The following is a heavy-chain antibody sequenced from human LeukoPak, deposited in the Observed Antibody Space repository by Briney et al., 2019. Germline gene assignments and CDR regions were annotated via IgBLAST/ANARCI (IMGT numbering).Heavy chain of an antibody. CDR3: ARDGVVVVAASDY. CDR2: ISAYNGNT. Sequence: ASAKVSCKASGYTFTRYGINWVRQAPGQGLEWMGWISAYNGNTNYAQKLQGRVTMTTDTSTSTAYMELRSLRSDDTAMYYCARDGVVVVAASDYWGQGTLVTVSS. V-gene: IGHV1-18*01. CDR1: GYTFTRYG. J-gene: IGHJ4*02. D-gene: IGHD2-15*01.